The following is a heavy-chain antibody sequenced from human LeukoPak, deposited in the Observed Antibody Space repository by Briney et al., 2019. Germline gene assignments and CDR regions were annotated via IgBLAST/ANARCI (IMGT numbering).Heavy chain of an antibody. V-gene: IGHV3-30*04. CDR3: ARALNILTFDY. CDR2: ISYDGSNK. D-gene: IGHD3-9*01. Sequence: GGSLRLSCAASGFTFSSYAMHWVRQAPGKGLEWVAVISYDGSNKYYADSVKGRFTISRDNSKNTLYLQMNCLRAEDTAVYYCARALNILTFDYWGQGTLVTVSS. CDR1: GFTFSSYA. J-gene: IGHJ4*02.